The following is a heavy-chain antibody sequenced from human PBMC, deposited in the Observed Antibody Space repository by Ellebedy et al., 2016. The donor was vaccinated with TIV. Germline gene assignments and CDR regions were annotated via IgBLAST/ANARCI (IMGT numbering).Heavy chain of an antibody. J-gene: IGHJ2*01. V-gene: IGHV4-39*01. CDR3: ARRRPFWYFDL. CDR2: VYYSGTT. Sequence: MPSETLSLTCSVPGGSMSSSEYYWAWIRQPPGKGLEWLGNVYYSGTTYYNSSLKSRVTISVDTSKNQFSLKLNSVTAADTAIYYCARRRPFWYFDLWGRGTLVTVSS. CDR1: GGSMSSSEYY.